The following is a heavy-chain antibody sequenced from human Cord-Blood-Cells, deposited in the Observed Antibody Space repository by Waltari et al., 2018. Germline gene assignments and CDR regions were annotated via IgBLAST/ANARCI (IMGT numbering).Heavy chain of an antibody. CDR3: ARSGGSIAAAGYYYYYMDV. V-gene: IGHV4-34*01. Sequence: QVQLQQWGAGLLKPSETLSLTCAVYGGSFRGYYWSWIRQPPGKGLEWIGEINHSGSTNYNPSLKSRVTISVDTSKNQFSLKLSSVTAADTAVYYCARSGGSIAAAGYYYYYMDVWGKGTTVTVSS. CDR2: INHSGST. D-gene: IGHD6-13*01. CDR1: GGSFRGYY. J-gene: IGHJ6*03.